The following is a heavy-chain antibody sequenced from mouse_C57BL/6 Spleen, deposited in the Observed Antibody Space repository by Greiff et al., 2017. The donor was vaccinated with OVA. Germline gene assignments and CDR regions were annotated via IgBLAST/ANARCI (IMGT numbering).Heavy chain of an antibody. CDR1: GYTFTSYW. CDR3: ARLVGYLYAMDY. Sequence: QVQLQQPGAELVRPGSSVKLSCKASGYTFTSYWMHWVKQRPIQGLEWIGNIDPSDSETHYNQKFKDKATLTVDKSSSTAYMQLSSLTSEDSAVYYCARLVGYLYAMDYWGQGTSVTVSS. V-gene: IGHV1-52*01. CDR2: IDPSDSET. D-gene: IGHD1-1*02. J-gene: IGHJ4*01.